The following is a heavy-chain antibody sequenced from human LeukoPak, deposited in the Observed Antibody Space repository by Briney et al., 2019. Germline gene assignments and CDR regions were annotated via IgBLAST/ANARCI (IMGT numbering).Heavy chain of an antibody. CDR3: ATSESGRSWDWFAP. D-gene: IGHD3-10*01. V-gene: IGHV1-69*05. CDR1: GGSFRTYP. J-gene: IGHJ5*02. CDR2: LTQFFRRT. Sequence: SVKVSCKASGGSFRTYPISWVRQAPGQGLEWMGGLTQFFRRTNYTQKFQGRLTITTDESSSTAYMELSDLRSDDTAIYYCATSESGRSWDWFAPWGQGTLVTVSS.